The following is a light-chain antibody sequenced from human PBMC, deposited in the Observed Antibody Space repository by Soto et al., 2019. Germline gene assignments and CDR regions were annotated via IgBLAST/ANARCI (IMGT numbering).Light chain of an antibody. Sequence: EIVMTQSPATLSVSPGERSTLSCRASQSLRTDLAWYQQKPCQAPRLLIYGASTRATGIPARFSGSGSGTEFTLTISSLQSEDFAVYYCQHYNNWPPWTFGQGTKVE. V-gene: IGKV3-15*01. J-gene: IGKJ1*01. CDR3: QHYNNWPPWT. CDR1: QSLRTD. CDR2: GAS.